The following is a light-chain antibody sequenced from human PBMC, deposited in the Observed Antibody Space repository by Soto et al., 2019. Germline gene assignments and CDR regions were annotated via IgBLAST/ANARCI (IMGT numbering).Light chain of an antibody. J-gene: IGLJ3*02. CDR1: RSDVGGYGY. CDR3: SSYTDNSPLEV. CDR2: EVN. V-gene: IGLV2-14*01. Sequence: QSVLTQPASVSGSPGQSITISCTGTRSDVGGYGYVSWYQQYSGKAPKLLIFEVNNRPSGVSGRFSGSKSGNTASLTISGLQADDEADYYCSSYTDNSPLEVFGGGTKVTVL.